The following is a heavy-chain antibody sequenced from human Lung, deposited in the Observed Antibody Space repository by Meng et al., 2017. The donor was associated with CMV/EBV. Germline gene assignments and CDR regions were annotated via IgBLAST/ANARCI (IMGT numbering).Heavy chain of an antibody. V-gene: IGHV2-5*02. CDR2: IYWDDDK. D-gene: IGHD5-12*01. CDR3: AHRRGSYSGYDFPFDY. Sequence: QITLKESGPTLVKPTQTHTLTCTLSGLSLSTSGVGVGWIRQPPGKALEWLALIYWDDDKRYSPSLRSRLTITKDTSKNQVVLRMTNMDPVDTGTYYCAHRRGSYSGYDFPFDYWGQGTLVTVAS. J-gene: IGHJ4*02. CDR1: GLSLSTSGVG.